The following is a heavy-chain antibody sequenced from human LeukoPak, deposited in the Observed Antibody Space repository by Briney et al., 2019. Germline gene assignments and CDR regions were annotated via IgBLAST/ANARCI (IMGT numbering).Heavy chain of an antibody. CDR3: ARVQAPGAAFDI. D-gene: IGHD2-2*01. CDR2: IVVGSGNT. J-gene: IGHJ3*02. CDR1: GFTFTSSA. Sequence: EASVKVSCKASGFTFTSSAVQWVRQARGQRLEWIGWIVVGSGNTNYAQKFQERVTITRDMSTSTAYMELSSLRSEDTAVYYCARVQAPGAAFDIWGQGTMVTVSS. V-gene: IGHV1-58*01.